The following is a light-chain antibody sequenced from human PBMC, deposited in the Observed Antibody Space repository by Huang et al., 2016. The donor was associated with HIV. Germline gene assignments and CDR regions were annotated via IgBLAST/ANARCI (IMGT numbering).Light chain of an antibody. J-gene: IGKJ2*01. V-gene: IGKV4-1*01. CDR1: QSVLYSSDNKNY. CDR3: QQYYSSPQT. CDR2: WAS. Sequence: DIVMSQSPDSLTVSLGERATINCKSSQSVLYSSDNKNYLAWYQQKPGQPPKLLIYWASNREFGVPDRFSGSGSGTDFTLTISSLQAEDVAVYYCQQYYSSPQTFGQGTKLEIK.